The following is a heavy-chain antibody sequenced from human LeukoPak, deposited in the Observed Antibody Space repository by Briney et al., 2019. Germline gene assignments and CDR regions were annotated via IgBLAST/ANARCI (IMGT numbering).Heavy chain of an antibody. J-gene: IGHJ4*02. CDR3: ARDFTDTTGPTY. Sequence: SETLSLTCTVSGGSISSSSYYWGWIRQPPGKGLEWIGSIYYSGSTYYNPSLKSRVTISVDTSKSQFSLKLSSVTAADTAVFYCARDFTDTTGPTYWGQGALVTVSS. CDR2: IYYSGST. CDR1: GGSISSSSYY. D-gene: IGHD1-14*01. V-gene: IGHV4-39*02.